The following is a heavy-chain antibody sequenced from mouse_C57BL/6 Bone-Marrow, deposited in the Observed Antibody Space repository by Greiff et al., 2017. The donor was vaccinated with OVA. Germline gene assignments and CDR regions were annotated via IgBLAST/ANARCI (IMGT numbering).Heavy chain of an antibody. D-gene: IGHD2-2*01. V-gene: IGHV2-6*01. CDR3: ASDPSTMVTTGTLYYAMDY. J-gene: IGHJ4*01. CDR1: GFSLTSYG. Sequence: VKVVESGPGLVAPSQSLSITCTVSGFSLTSYGVDWVRQSPGKGLEWLGVIWGVGSTNYNSALKSRLSISKDNSKSQVFLKMNSLQTDDTAMYYCASDPSTMVTTGTLYYAMDYWGQGTSVTVSS. CDR2: IWGVGST.